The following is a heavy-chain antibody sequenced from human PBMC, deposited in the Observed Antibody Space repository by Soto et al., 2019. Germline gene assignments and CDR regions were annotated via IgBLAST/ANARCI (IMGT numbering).Heavy chain of an antibody. D-gene: IGHD4-4*01. CDR1: GFTFSSYA. Sequence: QVQLVESGGGVVQPGRSLRLSCAASGFTFSSYAMHWVRQAPGKGLEWVAVISYYGSNKYYADSVQGRFTISRDNSKNTLYLQMNSLRAEDTAVYYCARPLWRDDYNWGYFDLWGRGTLVTVSS. CDR2: ISYYGSNK. CDR3: ARPLWRDDYNWGYFDL. V-gene: IGHV3-30-3*01. J-gene: IGHJ2*01.